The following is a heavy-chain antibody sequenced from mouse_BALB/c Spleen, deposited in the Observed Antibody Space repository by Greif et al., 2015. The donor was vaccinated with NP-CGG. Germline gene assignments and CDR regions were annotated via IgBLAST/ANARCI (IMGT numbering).Heavy chain of an antibody. CDR3: ARSGYGNYFDY. Sequence: QVQLQQSGAELVKPGASVKLSCKASGYTFTSYYVYWVKQRPGQGLEWIGEINPTNGDTKFNEKFKSKAKLTVDKSSSTAYVQLSSLTSEDSAVYYCARSGYGNYFDYWGQGTTLTVPS. V-gene: IGHV1S81*02. J-gene: IGHJ2*01. D-gene: IGHD2-10*02. CDR1: GYTFTSYY. CDR2: INPTNGDT.